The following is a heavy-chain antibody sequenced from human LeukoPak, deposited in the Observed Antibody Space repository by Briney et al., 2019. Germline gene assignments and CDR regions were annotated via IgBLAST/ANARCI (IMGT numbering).Heavy chain of an antibody. Sequence: PSETLSLTCAVYGGSFSGYYWSWIRQPPGKGLEWIGEINHSGSTYSNPSLKSRVTISVDTSKNQFSLKLSSVTAADTALYYCAKSLYYYDSSGNYGDDAFDIWGQGTTVTVSS. CDR3: AKSLYYYDSSGNYGDDAFDI. CDR1: GGSFSGYY. D-gene: IGHD3-22*01. J-gene: IGHJ3*02. V-gene: IGHV4-34*01. CDR2: INHSGST.